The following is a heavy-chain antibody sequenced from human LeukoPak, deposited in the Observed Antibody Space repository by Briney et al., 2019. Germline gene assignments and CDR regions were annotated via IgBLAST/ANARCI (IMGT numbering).Heavy chain of an antibody. Sequence: GGSLRLSCAASGFTFSSYAMSWVRQAPGKRLEWVSAISGSGGSTYYADSVKGRFTISRDNSKNTLYLQMNSLRAEDTAVYYCATGKGGSSWSVDYWGQGTLVTVSS. J-gene: IGHJ4*02. CDR3: ATGKGGSSWSVDY. CDR2: ISGSGGST. D-gene: IGHD6-13*01. V-gene: IGHV3-23*01. CDR1: GFTFSSYA.